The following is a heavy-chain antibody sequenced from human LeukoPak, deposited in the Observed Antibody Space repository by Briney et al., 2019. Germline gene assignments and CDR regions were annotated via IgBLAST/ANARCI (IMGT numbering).Heavy chain of an antibody. D-gene: IGHD2-2*01. V-gene: IGHV1-69*13. J-gene: IGHJ6*04. CDR2: IIPIFGTA. Sequence: GAPVKVSCKASGGTFSSYAISWVRQAPGQGLEWMGGIIPIFGTANYAQKFQGRVTITADESTSTAYMELSSLRSEDTAVYYCARGGYCSSTSCYDYGRDYYYGMDVWGKGTTVTVSS. CDR3: ARGGYCSSTSCYDYGRDYYYGMDV. CDR1: GGTFSSYA.